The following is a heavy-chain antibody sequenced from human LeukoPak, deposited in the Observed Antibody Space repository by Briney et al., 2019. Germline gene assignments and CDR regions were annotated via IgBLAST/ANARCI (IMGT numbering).Heavy chain of an antibody. D-gene: IGHD6-19*01. CDR2: IYYSGST. CDR3: ARDMAVYNSGWYVDY. V-gene: IGHV4-59*12. Sequence: SETLSLTCTVSGGSISSYYWSWIRQPPGKGLEWIGYIYYSGSTNYNPSLKSRVTMSVDTSKNQFSLKLSSVTAADTAVYYCARDMAVYNSGWYVDYWGQGTLVTVSS. J-gene: IGHJ4*02. CDR1: GGSISSYY.